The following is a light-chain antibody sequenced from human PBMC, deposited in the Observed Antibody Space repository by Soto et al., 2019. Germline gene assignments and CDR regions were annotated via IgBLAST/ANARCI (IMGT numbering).Light chain of an antibody. Sequence: QSVLTQPPSVSGAPGQRVPLSCTGSSSNIGAGYDVHWYQQLPGTAPKLLIYGNSNRPSGVPDRFSGSKSGTSAFLAITGLQAEDEADYYCQSYDSSLSALFGGGTKLTVL. V-gene: IGLV1-40*01. CDR1: SSNIGAGYD. CDR3: QSYDSSLSAL. J-gene: IGLJ3*02. CDR2: GNS.